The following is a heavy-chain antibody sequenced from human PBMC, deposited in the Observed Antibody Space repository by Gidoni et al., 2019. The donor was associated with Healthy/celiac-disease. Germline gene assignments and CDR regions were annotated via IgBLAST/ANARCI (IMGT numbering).Heavy chain of an antibody. J-gene: IGHJ4*02. CDR2: ISSNGGST. CDR3: VKDNGGYDILTGYYRDFDY. V-gene: IGHV3-64D*06. D-gene: IGHD3-9*01. Sequence: SASGFTFSSYAMHWVRQAPGKGLEYVSAISSNGGSTYYADSVKGRFTISRDNSKNTLYLQMSSLRAEDTAVYYCVKDNGGYDILTGYYRDFDYWGQGTLVTVSS. CDR1: GFTFSSYA.